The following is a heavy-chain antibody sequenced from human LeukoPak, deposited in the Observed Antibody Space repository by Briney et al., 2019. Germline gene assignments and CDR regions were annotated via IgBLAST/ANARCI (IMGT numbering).Heavy chain of an antibody. V-gene: IGHV3-30*04. CDR3: ARSLATSYYYMDV. CDR2: ISYDGSNK. CDR1: GFTFSNYA. J-gene: IGHJ6*03. D-gene: IGHD5-12*01. Sequence: GGSLILSCAASGFTFSNYAMHWVRQAPGKGLEWVAVISYDGSNKYYADSVKGRFTISRDNSKNTLYLQMSSLRAEDTAVYYCARSLATSYYYMDVWGKGATVTVSS.